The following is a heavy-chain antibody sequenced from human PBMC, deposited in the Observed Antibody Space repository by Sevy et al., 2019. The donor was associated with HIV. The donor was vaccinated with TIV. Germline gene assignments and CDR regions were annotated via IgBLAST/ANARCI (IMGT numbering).Heavy chain of an antibody. CDR3: VKVRLRLGELSLYYFDY. J-gene: IGHJ4*02. D-gene: IGHD3-16*02. V-gene: IGHV3-64D*06. CDR2: ISSNGGST. CDR1: GFTFSSYA. Sequence: GGSLRLSCSASGFTFSSYAMHWVRQAPGKGLEYVSAISSNGGSTYYADSVKGRFTISRDNSKNTLYLQMSSLRAEDTAVYYCVKVRLRLGELSLYYFDYWGQGTLVTVSS.